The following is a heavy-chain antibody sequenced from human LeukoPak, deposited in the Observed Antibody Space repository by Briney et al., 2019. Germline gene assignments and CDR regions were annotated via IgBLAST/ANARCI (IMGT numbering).Heavy chain of an antibody. J-gene: IGHJ3*01. V-gene: IGHV5-51*01. CDR1: GCIFTNYW. CDR3: TIPCAVACDDASDF. CDR2: MYPADSDT. Sequence: GESLKISCKVLGCIFTNYWITWVRQMPGKGLELMGIMYPADSDTRYSPSFQGQVTISADKSISTAYLQWSSLKASDTPMYYCTIPCAVACDDASDFCGRGTMVTVSS. D-gene: IGHD6-19*01.